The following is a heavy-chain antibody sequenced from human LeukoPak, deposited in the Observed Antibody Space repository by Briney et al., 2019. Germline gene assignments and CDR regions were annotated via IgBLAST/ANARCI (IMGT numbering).Heavy chain of an antibody. D-gene: IGHD6-13*01. Sequence: QPGRSLRLSCAASGFTFSSFVMHWVRQAPGKGLEWVAVISYDGSNRYYADSVKGRFTISRDNSRNTLYLQMNSLRAEVTAVYYCAKAIAAAGTGFAVYYYYYGMDVWGKGTTVTVSS. V-gene: IGHV3-30*18. CDR3: AKAIAAAGTGFAVYYYYYGMDV. CDR1: GFTFSSFV. J-gene: IGHJ6*04. CDR2: ISYDGSNR.